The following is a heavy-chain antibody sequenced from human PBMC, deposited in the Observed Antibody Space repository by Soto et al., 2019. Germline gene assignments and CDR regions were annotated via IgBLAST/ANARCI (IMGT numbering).Heavy chain of an antibody. CDR3: ARYSPYYDSSGYYFDY. CDR1: GYTFTSYA. V-gene: IGHV1-3*01. D-gene: IGHD3-22*01. Sequence: ASVKVSCKASGYTFTSYAMHWVRQAPGQRLEWMGWINAGNGNTKYSQKFQGRVTITRDTSVSTAYMELSSLRSEDTAVYYCARYSPYYDSSGYYFDYWGQGTLVTVSS. J-gene: IGHJ4*02. CDR2: INAGNGNT.